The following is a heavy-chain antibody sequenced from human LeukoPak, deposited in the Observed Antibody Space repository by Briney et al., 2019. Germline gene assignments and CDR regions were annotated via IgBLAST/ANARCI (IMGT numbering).Heavy chain of an antibody. V-gene: IGHV4-38-2*02. CDR3: ARGSEEPTGDFDY. J-gene: IGHJ4*02. CDR2: IYHSGST. CDR1: GYSISSGYY. D-gene: IGHD7-27*01. Sequence: SETPSLTCTVSGYSISSGYYWGWIRQPPGKGLEWIGSIYHSGSTYYNPSLKSRVTISVDTSKNQFSLKLSSVTAADTAVYYCARGSEEPTGDFDYWGQGTLVTVSS.